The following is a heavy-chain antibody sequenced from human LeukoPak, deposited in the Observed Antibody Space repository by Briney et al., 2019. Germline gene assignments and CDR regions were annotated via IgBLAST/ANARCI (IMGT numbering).Heavy chain of an antibody. Sequence: SSETLSLTCTVSGGSISSYYWSWIRQPPGKGLEWIGYIYYSGSTNYNPSLKSRVTISVDTSKNQFSLKLSSVTAADTAVYYCASARTSSRSWFTFDYWGQGILVTVSS. CDR2: IYYSGST. V-gene: IGHV4-59*08. CDR1: GGSISSYY. J-gene: IGHJ4*02. CDR3: ASARTSSRSWFTFDY. D-gene: IGHD6-13*01.